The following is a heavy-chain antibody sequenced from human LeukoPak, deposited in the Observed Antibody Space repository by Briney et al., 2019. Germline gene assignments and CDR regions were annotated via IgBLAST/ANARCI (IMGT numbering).Heavy chain of an antibody. J-gene: IGHJ4*02. V-gene: IGHV3-9*01. D-gene: IGHD3-22*01. Sequence: PGRSLRLSCAASGFTFDDYAMHWVRQAPGKGLEWVSGISWNSGSIGYADSVKGRFTISRDNAKNTLYLQMNSLRVEDTAVYYSYYYDSSGSYWGQGTLVTVSS. CDR1: GFTFDDYA. CDR2: ISWNSGSI. CDR3: YYYDSSGSY.